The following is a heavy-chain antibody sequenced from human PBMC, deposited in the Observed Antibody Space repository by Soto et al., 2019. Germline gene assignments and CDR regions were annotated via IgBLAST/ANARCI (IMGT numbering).Heavy chain of an antibody. J-gene: IGHJ6*02. D-gene: IGHD3-3*01. V-gene: IGHV3-7*01. Sequence: GGSLRLSCAASGFTFSSYWMSWVRQAPGKGLEWVANIKQDGSEKYYVDSVKGRFTISRDNAKNSLYLQMNSLRAEDTAVYYCARDHRAPNYDFWSGYYTHGYYYGMDVWGQGTTVTVSS. CDR2: IKQDGSEK. CDR1: GFTFSSYW. CDR3: ARDHRAPNYDFWSGYYTHGYYYGMDV.